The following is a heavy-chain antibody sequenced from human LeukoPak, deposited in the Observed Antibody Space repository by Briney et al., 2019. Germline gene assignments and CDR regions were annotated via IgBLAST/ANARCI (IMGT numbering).Heavy chain of an antibody. CDR1: GFTFSSYS. J-gene: IGHJ3*02. V-gene: IGHV3-21*01. CDR3: ARDLGDFWSGPPRVAFDI. D-gene: IGHD3-3*01. CDR2: ISSSSSYI. Sequence: PGGSLRLSCAASGFTFSSYSMNWVRQAPGKGLEWVSSISSSSSYIYYADSVKGRFTISRDNAKNSLYLQMNSLRAEDTAVYYCARDLGDFWSGPPRVAFDIWGQGTMVTVSS.